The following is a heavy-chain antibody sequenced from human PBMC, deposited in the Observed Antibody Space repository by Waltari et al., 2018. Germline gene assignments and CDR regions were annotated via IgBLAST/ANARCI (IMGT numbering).Heavy chain of an antibody. J-gene: IGHJ4*02. Sequence: QLQLQESGPGLVKPSETLSLTCTVSGGSISSSSYYWGWIRQPPGKGLEWIGSIYYSGSTYYNPSLKSRVTISVDTSKNQFSLKLSSVTAADTAVYYCAREWAIVGATTFDYWGQGTLVTVSS. CDR1: GGSISSSSYY. D-gene: IGHD1-26*01. CDR2: IYYSGST. CDR3: AREWAIVGATTFDY. V-gene: IGHV4-39*07.